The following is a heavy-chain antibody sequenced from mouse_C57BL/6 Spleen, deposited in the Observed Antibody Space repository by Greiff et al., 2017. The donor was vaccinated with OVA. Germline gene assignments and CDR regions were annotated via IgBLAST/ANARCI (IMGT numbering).Heavy chain of an antibody. CDR1: GFTFSSYA. Sequence: EVQVVESGGGLVKPGGSLKLSCAASGFTFSSYAMSWVRQTPEKRLEWVATISDGGSYTYYPDNVKGRFTISRDNAKNNLYLQMSHLKSEDTAMYYCAREEIYYGNPFAYWGQGTLVTVSA. D-gene: IGHD2-1*01. V-gene: IGHV5-4*01. CDR2: ISDGGSYT. CDR3: AREEIYYGNPFAY. J-gene: IGHJ3*01.